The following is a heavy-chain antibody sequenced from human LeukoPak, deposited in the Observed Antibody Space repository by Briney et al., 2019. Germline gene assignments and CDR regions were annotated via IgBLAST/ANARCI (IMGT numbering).Heavy chain of an antibody. CDR2: IYYSGST. Sequence: SETLSLTCTVSGGSISSSSYYWGWIRQPPGKGLEWIGSIYYSGSTYYNPSLKSRVTISVDTSKNQFSLKLSSVTAADTAVYYCARAAGIPLDYWGQGTLVTVSS. J-gene: IGHJ4*02. D-gene: IGHD6-13*01. V-gene: IGHV4-39*07. CDR3: ARAAGIPLDY. CDR1: GGSISSSSYY.